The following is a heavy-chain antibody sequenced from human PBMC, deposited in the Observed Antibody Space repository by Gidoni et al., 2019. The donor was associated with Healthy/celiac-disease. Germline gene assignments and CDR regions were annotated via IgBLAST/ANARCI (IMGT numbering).Heavy chain of an antibody. V-gene: IGHV4-39*01. CDR2: IYYSGST. CDR1: GGSISSSSYY. Sequence: QLQLQESGPGLVKPSETLSLTCTVSGGSISSSSYYWGWIRQPPGKGLEWIGSIYYSGSTYYNPSLKSRVTISVDTSKNQFSLKLSSVTAADTAVYYCARRGYCSGGSCFSHENYFDYWGQGTLVTVSS. CDR3: ARRGYCSGGSCFSHENYFDY. J-gene: IGHJ4*02. D-gene: IGHD2-15*01.